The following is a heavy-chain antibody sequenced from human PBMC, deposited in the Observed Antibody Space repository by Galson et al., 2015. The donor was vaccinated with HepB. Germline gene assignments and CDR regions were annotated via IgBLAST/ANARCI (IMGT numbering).Heavy chain of an antibody. Sequence: SLRLSCAASGFTFSSYEMHWVRQAPGKGLEWVSYISSSGTTIYYADSVKGRFTISRDNAMNSLFLQINNLRAEDTAVYYCARENYDYVWGSYRPQPDFHYGMDVWGLGTTVTVSS. D-gene: IGHD3-16*02. V-gene: IGHV3-48*03. CDR1: GFTFSSYE. CDR3: ARENYDYVWGSYRPQPDFHYGMDV. CDR2: ISSSGTTI. J-gene: IGHJ6*02.